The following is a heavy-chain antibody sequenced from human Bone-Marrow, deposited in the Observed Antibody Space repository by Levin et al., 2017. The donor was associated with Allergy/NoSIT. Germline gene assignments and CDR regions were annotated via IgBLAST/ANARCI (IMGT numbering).Heavy chain of an antibody. CDR1: GYTFTGYY. D-gene: IGHD5-18*01. Sequence: ASVKVSCKASGYTFTGYYMHWVRQAPGQGLEWMGWINPNSGGTNYAQKFQGRVTMTRDTSISTAYMELSRLRSDDTAVYYCASESGVTAMVPSHYGMDVWGQGTTVTVSS. CDR2: INPNSGGT. V-gene: IGHV1-2*02. J-gene: IGHJ6*02. CDR3: ASESGVTAMVPSHYGMDV.